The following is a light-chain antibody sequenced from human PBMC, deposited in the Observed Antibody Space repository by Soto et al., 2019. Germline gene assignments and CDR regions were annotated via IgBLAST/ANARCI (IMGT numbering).Light chain of an antibody. Sequence: QSALTQPASVSGSPGQSITISCTGTSSDVGGYNYVSWYQQHPGKAPKLMIYDVSNRPSGVSNRFSGSKSGNTASLTISGLQEDDEADDYCSSYTSSSTPYVFGTGTKVTVL. CDR3: SSYTSSSTPYV. J-gene: IGLJ1*01. CDR1: SSDVGGYNY. CDR2: DVS. V-gene: IGLV2-14*01.